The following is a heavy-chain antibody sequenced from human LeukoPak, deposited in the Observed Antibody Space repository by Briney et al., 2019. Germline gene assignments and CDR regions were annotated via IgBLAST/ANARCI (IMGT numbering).Heavy chain of an antibody. CDR3: AKDPRLAVAGILDY. CDR2: ISGSVGST. J-gene: IGHJ4*02. D-gene: IGHD6-19*01. Sequence: SGGSLRLSCAASGFTFSSYAMSWVRQAPGKGLEWVSAISGSVGSTYYADSVKGRFAISRDNSKNTLYLQMNSLRAEDTAVYYCAKDPRLAVAGILDYWGQGTLVTVSS. V-gene: IGHV3-23*01. CDR1: GFTFSSYA.